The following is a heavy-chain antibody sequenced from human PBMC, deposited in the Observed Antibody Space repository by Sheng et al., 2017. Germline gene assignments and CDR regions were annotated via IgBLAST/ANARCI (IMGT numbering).Heavy chain of an antibody. Sequence: EVQLVESGGGLVQPGGSLRLSCAASGFTFSRYWMHWVRQAPGKGLVWVSGINSDGSTTNYADSVKGRFTISRDNAKNTLDLQMNSLRAEDTAVYFCARWNYMDVWGKGTTVTVSS. V-gene: IGHV3-74*01. CDR2: INSDGSTT. CDR3: ARWNYMDV. CDR1: GFTFSRYW. J-gene: IGHJ6*03.